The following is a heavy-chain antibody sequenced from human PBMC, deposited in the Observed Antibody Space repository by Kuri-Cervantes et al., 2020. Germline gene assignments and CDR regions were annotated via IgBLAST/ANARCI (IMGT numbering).Heavy chain of an antibody. CDR2: IYYSGST. V-gene: IGHV4-39*01. Sequence: SETLSLTCTVSGGSISSSSYYWGWIRQPPGKGLEWIGSIYYSGSTYYNPSLKSRVTISADTSKSQVSLRLSSVTAADTAVYYCARSHRLDNGGNDYYGIDVWGLGTTVTVSS. D-gene: IGHD4-23*01. CDR1: GGSISSSSYY. CDR3: ARSHRLDNGGNDYYGIDV. J-gene: IGHJ6*02.